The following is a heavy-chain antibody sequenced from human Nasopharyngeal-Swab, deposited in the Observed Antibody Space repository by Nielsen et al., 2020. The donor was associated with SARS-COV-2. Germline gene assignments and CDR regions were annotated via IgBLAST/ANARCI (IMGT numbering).Heavy chain of an antibody. Sequence: GESLKISCAASGFTFSSYDMHWVRQATGKGLEWVSAIGTAGDTYYPGSVKGRFTISRENAKNSLYLQTNSLRAGDTAVYYCARANLGYYYGSGSYAFDIWGQGTMVTVSS. V-gene: IGHV3-13*01. CDR1: GFTFSSYD. J-gene: IGHJ3*02. CDR3: ARANLGYYYGSGSYAFDI. D-gene: IGHD3-10*01. CDR2: IGTAGDT.